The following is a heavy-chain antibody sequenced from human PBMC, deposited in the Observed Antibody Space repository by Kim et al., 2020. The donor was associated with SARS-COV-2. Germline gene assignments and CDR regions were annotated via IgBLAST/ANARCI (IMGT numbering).Heavy chain of an antibody. CDR3: ARESVQSLDV. J-gene: IGHJ6*02. CDR2: NSHVGNA. Sequence: SETLSLTCSVSGYVISTAYSWGWVRQPPGRGLEWIGSNSHVGNAYYNPSLESRVTISLDTSKNEFTLTLKSVTAADTAVYYCARESVQSLDVWGQGTTVTVSS. CDR1: GYVISTAYS. D-gene: IGHD3-10*02. V-gene: IGHV4-38-2*02.